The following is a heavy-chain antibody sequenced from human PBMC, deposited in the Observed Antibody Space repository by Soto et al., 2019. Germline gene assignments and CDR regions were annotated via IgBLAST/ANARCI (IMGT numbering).Heavy chain of an antibody. Sequence: GGSLRLSCAASGFTFSGSAMHWVRQASGKGLEWVGRIRSKANSYATAYAASVKGRFTIFRDDSKNTAYLQMNSLKTEDTAVYYCSRYGFPMVREDYYYYGMDVWGQGTTVTVSS. V-gene: IGHV3-73*01. D-gene: IGHD3-10*01. J-gene: IGHJ6*02. CDR2: IRSKANSYAT. CDR3: SRYGFPMVREDYYYYGMDV. CDR1: GFTFSGSA.